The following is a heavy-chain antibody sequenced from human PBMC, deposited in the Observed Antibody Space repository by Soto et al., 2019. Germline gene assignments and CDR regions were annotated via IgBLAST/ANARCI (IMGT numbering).Heavy chain of an antibody. J-gene: IGHJ3*02. Sequence: GESLKISCKGSGYSFTSYWIGWVRQMPGKGLEWMGIIYPGDSDTRYSPSFQGQVTISADKSISTAYLQWSSLKASDTAMYYCASTVSQLWSVGDAFDIWGQGTMVTVSS. D-gene: IGHD5-18*01. V-gene: IGHV5-51*01. CDR1: GYSFTSYW. CDR3: ASTVSQLWSVGDAFDI. CDR2: IYPGDSDT.